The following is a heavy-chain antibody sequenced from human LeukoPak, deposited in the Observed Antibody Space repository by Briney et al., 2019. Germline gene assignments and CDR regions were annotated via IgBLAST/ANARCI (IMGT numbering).Heavy chain of an antibody. CDR1: GFTFSSYW. V-gene: IGHV3-74*01. CDR2: INSDGSST. Sequence: GGSLRLSCAASGFTFSSYWTQWVRQAPGKGLVWVSRINSDGSSTSYADSVKGRFTISRDNAKNTLYLQMNSLRAEDTAVYYCARANYYGSGRAAFDIWGQGTMVTVSS. J-gene: IGHJ3*02. D-gene: IGHD3-10*01. CDR3: ARANYYGSGRAAFDI.